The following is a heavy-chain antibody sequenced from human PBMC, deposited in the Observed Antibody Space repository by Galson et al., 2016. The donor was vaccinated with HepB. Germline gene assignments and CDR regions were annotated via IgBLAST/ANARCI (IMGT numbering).Heavy chain of an antibody. V-gene: IGHV3-64*01. D-gene: IGHD3-22*01. CDR1: GFTFSSYA. Sequence: SLRLSCAASGFTFSSYAMHWVRQAPGKGLEYVSAISSNGGSTYYANSVKGRFTISRDNSKNTLYLQLGSLRAEDLAVYYCAREGSYDSGPFFDYWGQGTLVTVSS. J-gene: IGHJ4*02. CDR3: AREGSYDSGPFFDY. CDR2: ISSNGGST.